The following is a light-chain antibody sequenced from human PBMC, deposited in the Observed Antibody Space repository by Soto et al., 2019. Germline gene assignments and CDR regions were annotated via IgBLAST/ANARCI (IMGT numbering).Light chain of an antibody. Sequence: DIVMTQSPDSLAVSLGETATINCKSSQSVLFSPNNKNYLAWYQQKPGQPPKLLIYWASTRESGVPDRFSGSGSGTDFTLTISSLQAEDVVFYYCQQYHSAPQTFGQGTKVEIK. CDR2: WAS. CDR3: QQYHSAPQT. CDR1: QSVLFSPNNKNY. J-gene: IGKJ1*01. V-gene: IGKV4-1*01.